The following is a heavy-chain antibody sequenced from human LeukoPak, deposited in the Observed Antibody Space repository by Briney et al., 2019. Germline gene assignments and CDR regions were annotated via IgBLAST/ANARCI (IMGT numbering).Heavy chain of an antibody. V-gene: IGHV4-4*02. D-gene: IGHD2-21*01. J-gene: IGHJ4*02. Sequence: PSGTLSLTCAVYSDSVSYVNWGSWVRQPPGKGLEWIGETHHSGSSNYNPSLKSRVTVSVDKCKSQVSLSLTSVTAADTAVYYCARHHYFALAYWGEGTLVTVSS. CDR1: SDSVSYVNW. CDR3: ARHHYFALAY. CDR2: THHSGSS.